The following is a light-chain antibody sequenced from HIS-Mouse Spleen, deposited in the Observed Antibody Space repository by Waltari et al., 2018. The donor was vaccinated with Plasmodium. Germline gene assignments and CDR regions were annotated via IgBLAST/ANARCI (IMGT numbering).Light chain of an antibody. V-gene: IGLV2-11*01. J-gene: IGLJ3*02. CDR2: DVS. CDR1: SSAVGGYNS. CDR3: CSYAGSYTWV. Sequence: QSALTQPRSVSGSPGQSVTISCTGTSSAVGGYNSVSWYQQHPGKAPNRMIYDVSKRPSGVPDRFSGSKSGNTASLTISGLQAEDEADYYCCSYAGSYTWVFGGGTKLTVL.